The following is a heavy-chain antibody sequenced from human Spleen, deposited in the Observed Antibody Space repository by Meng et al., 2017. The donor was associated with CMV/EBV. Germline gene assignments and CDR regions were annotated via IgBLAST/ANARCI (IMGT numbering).Heavy chain of an antibody. J-gene: IGHJ3*02. V-gene: IGHV6-1*01. CDR3: ARDQGIVLVPTAVDAFDI. Sequence: NSAAWNWIRQSPSRGREWLGRIYYRSKWYNDYAVSVKSRRTINPDTSKNQFSLQLNSVTPEDSAVYYCARDQGIVLVPTAVDAFDIWGQGTMVTVSS. CDR1: NSAA. CDR2: IYYRSKWYN. D-gene: IGHD2-2*01.